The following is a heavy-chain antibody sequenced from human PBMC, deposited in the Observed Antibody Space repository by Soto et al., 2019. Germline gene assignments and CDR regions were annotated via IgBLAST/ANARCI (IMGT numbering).Heavy chain of an antibody. D-gene: IGHD1-26*01. CDR2: ISHHGLKE. J-gene: IGHJ4*02. CDR1: GFTFRDYG. Sequence: GGSLRLSCVASGFTFRDYGMHWVRQAPGKGLEWVAGISHHGLKEHYADSVKGRFTISRDNSKKTVYLQLNSLRGDDTAVYYCAKDWVGGSNKYYFEYWGQGTLVTVSS. CDR3: AKDWVGGSNKYYFEY. V-gene: IGHV3-30*18.